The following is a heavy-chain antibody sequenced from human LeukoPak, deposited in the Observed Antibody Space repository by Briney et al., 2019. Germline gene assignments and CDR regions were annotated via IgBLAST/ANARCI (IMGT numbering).Heavy chain of an antibody. CDR2: ISSSGGTT. Sequence: PGGSLRLSCAASRFTFSDYYMSWIRQAPGKGLEWVSYISSSGGTTFYADSVKGRFTISRDNANNSLYLQMNSLRAEDTAVYYCARGRYNYGYGDAFDIWGQGTMVTVSS. V-gene: IGHV3-11*01. J-gene: IGHJ3*02. CDR1: RFTFSDYY. D-gene: IGHD5-18*01. CDR3: ARGRYNYGYGDAFDI.